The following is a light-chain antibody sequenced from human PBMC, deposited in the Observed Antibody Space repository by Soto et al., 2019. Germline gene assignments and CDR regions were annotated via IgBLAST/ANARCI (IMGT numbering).Light chain of an antibody. Sequence: DIQIIQSPSSLSASVGDRVTITCRASQSITIYLNWYQQKPGKAPKLLIYFASALQSGVPSGFSGSGFGTECPLTSTSLQPEDFANYYCQQSSSMPYTFGHGTNLEIE. J-gene: IGKJ2*01. CDR1: QSITIY. V-gene: IGKV1-39*01. CDR2: FAS. CDR3: QQSSSMPYT.